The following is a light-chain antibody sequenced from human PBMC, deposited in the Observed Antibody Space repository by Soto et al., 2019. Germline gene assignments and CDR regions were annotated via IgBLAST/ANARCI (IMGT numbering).Light chain of an antibody. J-gene: IGLJ1*01. Sequence: QSVLTQPASVSGSPGQSITISCTGTSSDVGGYDYVSWYQQHPGKAPKLMIYDVTNRPSGVSNRFSGSKSGNTASLTISGLQAEDEASYYSSSYTSSTSYVFGTGTKVTVL. CDR3: SSYTSSTSYV. CDR2: DVT. V-gene: IGLV2-14*01. CDR1: SSDVGGYDY.